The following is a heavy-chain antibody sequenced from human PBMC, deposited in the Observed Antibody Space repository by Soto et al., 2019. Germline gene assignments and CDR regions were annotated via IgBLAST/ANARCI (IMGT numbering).Heavy chain of an antibody. Sequence: PGESLKISCKGSGYSFTNYWIGWVRQMPGKGLEWMGIIYPADSNTRYSPSFQGQVTISVDKSISTAYLQWSGLKASDTAMYYCARRQDWFDTWGQGTLVTVSS. V-gene: IGHV5-51*01. CDR1: GYSFTNYW. J-gene: IGHJ5*02. CDR2: IYPADSNT. CDR3: ARRQDWFDT.